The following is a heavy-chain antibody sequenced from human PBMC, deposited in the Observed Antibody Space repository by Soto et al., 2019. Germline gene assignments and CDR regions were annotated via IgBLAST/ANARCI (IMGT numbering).Heavy chain of an antibody. D-gene: IGHD1-26*01. CDR1: SGPSSSHN. V-gene: IGHV4-59*08. CDR2: VYYTGGT. Sequence: QVQVQQSGPGLVKPSETLSLTCTVSSGPSSSHNWGWIRQPPGRGLEWIGYVYYTGGTSYNPSLKRRVTISPETSPTHISLTLSSVTAADTAVYYCVRQGIDYLHGLVDVWGQGTTVSVSS. J-gene: IGHJ6*02. CDR3: VRQGIDYLHGLVDV.